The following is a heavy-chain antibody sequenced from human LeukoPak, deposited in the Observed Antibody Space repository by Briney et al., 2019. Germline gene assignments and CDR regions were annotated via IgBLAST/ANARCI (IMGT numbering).Heavy chain of an antibody. CDR3: AKDDYGYWFGP. CDR1: GFTFSSYA. D-gene: IGHD4/OR15-4a*01. V-gene: IGHV3-23*01. J-gene: IGHJ5*02. Sequence: PGGSLSLSCAASGFTFSSYAMSWVRQAPGKGLEWVSAINDIGVNIYYADSVKGRFTISRDNSKNTLYLQMNSLRAEDTAVYYCAKDDYGYWFGPWGQGTLVTVSS. CDR2: INDIGVNI.